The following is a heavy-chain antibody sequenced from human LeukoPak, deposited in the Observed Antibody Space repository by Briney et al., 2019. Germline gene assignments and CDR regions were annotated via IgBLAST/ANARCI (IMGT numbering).Heavy chain of an antibody. CDR1: GFTFSSYW. CDR2: INTDGCST. V-gene: IGHV3-74*01. Sequence: GGSLRLSCAASGFTFSSYWMHWVRQAPGKGLVWVSRINTDGCSTSYADSVKGRFTISRDNAKNTLYLQMNSLRAEDTAVYYCARGSSVSSYYYYYMDVWGKGTTVTVSS. D-gene: IGHD6-6*01. CDR3: ARGSSVSSYYYYYMDV. J-gene: IGHJ6*03.